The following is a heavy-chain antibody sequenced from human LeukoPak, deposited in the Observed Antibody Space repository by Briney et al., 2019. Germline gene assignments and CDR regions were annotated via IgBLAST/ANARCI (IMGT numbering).Heavy chain of an antibody. J-gene: IGHJ3*02. CDR3: ASATTYCGADCYPLDAFDI. CDR2: INPNSGGT. Sequence: ASVKVSCKASGYTFTGYYMHWVRQAPGQGLEWMGWINPNSGGTNYAQKLLGRITMTRDTSITTAYMELSRLRSDDTAVYYCASATTYCGADCYPLDAFDIWGQGTMVTVSS. D-gene: IGHD2-21*02. CDR1: GYTFTGYY. V-gene: IGHV1-2*02.